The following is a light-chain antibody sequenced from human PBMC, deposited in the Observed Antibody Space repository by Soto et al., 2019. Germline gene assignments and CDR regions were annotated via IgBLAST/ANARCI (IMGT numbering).Light chain of an antibody. J-gene: IGKJ1*01. CDR3: QQYNNWPRT. CDR1: QSVSIN. V-gene: IGKV3-15*01. CDR2: GAS. Sequence: EIVMTQSPVTLSVSPGERATLFCRASQSVSINLAWYQQNPGQAPRLLIYGASTRATGVPARFSGSGSGTEFTLTINSLQSEDFALYYCQQYNNWPRTFGQGTKVEIK.